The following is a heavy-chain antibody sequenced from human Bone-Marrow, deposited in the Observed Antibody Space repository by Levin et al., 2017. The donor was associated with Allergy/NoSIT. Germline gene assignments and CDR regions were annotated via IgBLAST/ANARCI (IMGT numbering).Heavy chain of an antibody. Sequence: ASVKVSCAASGFTFSDYTMHWVRQSPGKGLEWVALISYNGGSTFYGESVEGRFTVSRDNNKNYVYLQMNGLTAEDTALYYCAKGAATYSHADADSWGQGTLVTVSS. J-gene: IGHJ4*02. D-gene: IGHD2-21*01. CDR2: ISYNGGST. V-gene: IGHV3-43*01. CDR1: GFTFSDYT. CDR3: AKGAATYSHADADS.